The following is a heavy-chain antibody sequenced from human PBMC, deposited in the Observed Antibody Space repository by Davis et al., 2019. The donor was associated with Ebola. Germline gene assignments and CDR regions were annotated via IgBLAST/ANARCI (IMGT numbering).Heavy chain of an antibody. Sequence: GSLRLSCTVSGGSISSYYWSWIRQPPGKGLEWIGYIYYSGSTNYNPSLKSRVTISVDTSKNQFSLKLSSVTAADTAVYYCARAGGIYDSSGSSALKYWGQGTLVTVSS. V-gene: IGHV4-59*01. CDR1: GGSISSYY. D-gene: IGHD3-22*01. CDR2: IYYSGST. J-gene: IGHJ4*02. CDR3: ARAGGIYDSSGSSALKY.